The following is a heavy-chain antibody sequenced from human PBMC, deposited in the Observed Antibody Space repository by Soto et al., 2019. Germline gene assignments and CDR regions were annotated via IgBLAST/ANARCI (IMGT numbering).Heavy chain of an antibody. Sequence: EVQLVESGGGLVQPGGSLRLSCAASGIPVSSNYMTWVRQAPGKGLEWVSVLHSGGDTYYANSVKGRVTISTHDSTTTPSLQMNGPTPEVTAVYYSASERPYYDGTRVAVWGQGTTVTVSS. CDR1: GIPVSSNY. J-gene: IGHJ6*02. CDR2: LHSGGDT. V-gene: IGHV3-53*04. D-gene: IGHD3-3*01. CDR3: ASERPYYDGTRVAV.